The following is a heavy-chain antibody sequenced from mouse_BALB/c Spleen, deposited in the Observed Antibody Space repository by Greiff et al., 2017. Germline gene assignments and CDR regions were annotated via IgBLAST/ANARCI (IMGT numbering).Heavy chain of an antibody. CDR1: GFTFSSYA. CDR2: ISSGGST. J-gene: IGHJ2*01. Sequence: EVNVVESGGGLVKPGGSLKLSCAASGFTFSSYAMSWVRQTPEKRLEWVASISSGGSTYYPDSVKGRFTISRDNARNILYLQMSSLRSEDTAMYYCARATGNYFDYWGQGTTLTVSS. V-gene: IGHV5-6-5*01. CDR3: ARATGNYFDY. D-gene: IGHD1-1*01.